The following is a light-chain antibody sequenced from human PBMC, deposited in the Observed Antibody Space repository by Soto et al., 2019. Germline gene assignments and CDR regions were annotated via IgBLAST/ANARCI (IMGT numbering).Light chain of an antibody. CDR3: QQYGSSPRT. V-gene: IGKV3-20*01. Sequence: EIVLTQSPGTLSLSPGERATLSCRASQSVSSSYLAWYQQKTGQAPRLLIYGASSRATGIPDRFSGSGSGTDFTLTISRLEPEDFAGYYCQQYGSSPRTFGQGTKVEIK. J-gene: IGKJ1*01. CDR1: QSVSSSY. CDR2: GAS.